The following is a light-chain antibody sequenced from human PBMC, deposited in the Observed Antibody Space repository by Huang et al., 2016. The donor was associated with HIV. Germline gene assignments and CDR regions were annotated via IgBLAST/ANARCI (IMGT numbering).Light chain of an antibody. CDR1: QSVNRN. J-gene: IGKJ5*01. CDR3: QQYNKWPPIT. Sequence: DIVMTQSPASLSVPPGERVTLSCRASQSVNRNLAWYQQKPGQAPRLLIYGESARATGVSARFRGSGSGTDFTLTISSLQSEDSAVYYCQQYNKWPPITFGQGTRLEIK. CDR2: GES. V-gene: IGKV3-15*01.